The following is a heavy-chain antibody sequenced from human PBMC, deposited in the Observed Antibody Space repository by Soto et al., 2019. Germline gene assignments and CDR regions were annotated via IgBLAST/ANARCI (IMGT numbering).Heavy chain of an antibody. Sequence: QVQLVEPGGGVVQPGRSLRLSSAAAGFTVSSEGMHWVRQAPGKWLEREAVIWYDGINKYYADSVKGRFTISRHNSKNTLYLQMNSLRAEDTAVYYCASSTRRPWSWFDHWGQGTLVTVSS. D-gene: IGHD1-1*01. CDR1: GFTVSSEG. V-gene: IGHV3-33*01. J-gene: IGHJ5*02. CDR2: IWYDGINK. CDR3: ASSTRRPWSWFDH.